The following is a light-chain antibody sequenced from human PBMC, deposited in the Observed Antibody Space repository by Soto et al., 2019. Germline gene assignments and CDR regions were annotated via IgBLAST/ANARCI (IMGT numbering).Light chain of an antibody. CDR2: DVN. CDR3: SSHSSSSTLVV. Sequence: QSALSQPASMSGSPGQSITISCTGTSSDVGGYNYVSWYRQYPGKAPKPIIYDVNNRPSEVSNRFSGSKSGNTASLTISGLQAEDEADYYCSSHSSSSTLVVFGGGTKLTVL. J-gene: IGLJ2*01. V-gene: IGLV2-14*03. CDR1: SSDVGGYNY.